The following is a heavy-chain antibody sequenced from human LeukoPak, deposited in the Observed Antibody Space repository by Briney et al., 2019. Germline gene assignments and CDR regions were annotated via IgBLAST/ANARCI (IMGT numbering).Heavy chain of an antibody. CDR2: IYTSGST. J-gene: IGHJ5*02. CDR1: GGSISSYY. V-gene: IGHV4-4*07. CDR3: AREGDYDFWSGPWDWFDP. D-gene: IGHD3-3*01. Sequence: SDTLSLTCTVSGGSISSYYWSWLRQPAGKALEWIGRIYTSGSTNYNPSLKSRVTISVDKSKNQFSLKLSSVTAADTAAYYCAREGDYDFWSGPWDWFDPWGQGTLVTVSS.